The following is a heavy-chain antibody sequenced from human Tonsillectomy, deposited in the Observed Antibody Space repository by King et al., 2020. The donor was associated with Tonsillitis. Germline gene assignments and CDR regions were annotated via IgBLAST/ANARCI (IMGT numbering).Heavy chain of an antibody. CDR2: IYYSGST. D-gene: IGHD6-13*01. CDR1: GGSISSYY. J-gene: IGHJ4*02. V-gene: IGHV4-59*01. Sequence: VQLQESGPGLVKPSEALSLTCTVSGGSISSYYWSWIRQPPGKGLEWIGYIYYSGSTNYNPSLKSRVTISVDTSKNQFSLKLTSVTAADTAVYYCARGLDFSSSWFDYWGQGALVTVSS. CDR3: ARGLDFSSSWFDY.